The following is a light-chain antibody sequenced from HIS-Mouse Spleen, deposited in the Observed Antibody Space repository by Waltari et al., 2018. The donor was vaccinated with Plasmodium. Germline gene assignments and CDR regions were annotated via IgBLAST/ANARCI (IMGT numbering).Light chain of an antibody. V-gene: IGKV1-8*01. Sequence: AIRMTQSPSSFSASTRDRVTITCRWSKVISSYLAWYQQKPGKAPKLLIYAASTLQSGVPSRFSGSGSGTDFTLTISCLQSEDFATYYCQQYYSYLLTFGGGTKVEIK. CDR1: KVISSY. CDR3: QQYYSYLLT. J-gene: IGKJ4*01. CDR2: AAS.